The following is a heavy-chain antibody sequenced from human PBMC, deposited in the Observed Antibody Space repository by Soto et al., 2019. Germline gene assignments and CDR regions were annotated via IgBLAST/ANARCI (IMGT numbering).Heavy chain of an antibody. V-gene: IGHV3-9*01. J-gene: IGHJ3*01. CDR3: ARATTRTLVARGFDV. Sequence: GGSLRLSCVAYGFTFDDFAMHWVRQGPGKGLEWVSGISWDGGKVAYGNSVEGRFTISRDNAKNSLYLQMSSLRPEDTALYFCARATTRTLVARGFDVWGKGTMV. CDR1: GFTFDDFA. D-gene: IGHD1-1*01. CDR2: ISWDGGKV.